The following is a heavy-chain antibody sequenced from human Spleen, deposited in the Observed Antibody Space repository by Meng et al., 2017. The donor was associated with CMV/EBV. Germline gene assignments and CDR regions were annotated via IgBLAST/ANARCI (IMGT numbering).Heavy chain of an antibody. CDR2: ISGSSGHT. CDR3: AKDRAIHSSSYYFDY. V-gene: IGHV3-23*01. Sequence: GESLKISCAASGFTFGEYAMHWVRQTPGKGLEWVSTISGSSGHTYYADSVKGRFTISRDNSKNTLYLQLNSLRVEDTAVYHCAKDRAIHSSSYYFDYWGQGTLVTVSS. J-gene: IGHJ4*02. CDR1: GFTFGEYA. D-gene: IGHD6-6*01.